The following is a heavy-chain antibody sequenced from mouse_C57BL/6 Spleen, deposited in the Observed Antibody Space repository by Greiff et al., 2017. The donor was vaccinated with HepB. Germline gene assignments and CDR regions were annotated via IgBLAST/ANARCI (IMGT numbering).Heavy chain of an antibody. V-gene: IGHV1-61*01. CDR2: IYPSDSET. Sequence: QFQLQQPGPELVRPGSSVKLSCKASGYTFTSYWMDWVKQRPGQGLEWIGNIYPSDSETHYNQKFKDKATLTVDKSSSTAYMQLSSLTSEDSAVYYCAREGDGPFDYWGQGTTLTVSS. D-gene: IGHD1-2*01. J-gene: IGHJ2*01. CDR1: GYTFTSYW. CDR3: AREGDGPFDY.